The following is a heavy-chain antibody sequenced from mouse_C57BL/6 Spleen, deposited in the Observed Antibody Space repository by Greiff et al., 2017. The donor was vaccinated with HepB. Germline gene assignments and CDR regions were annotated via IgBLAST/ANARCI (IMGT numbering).Heavy chain of an antibody. CDR2: ISDGGSYT. Sequence: EVKLMESGGGLVKPGGSLKLSCAASGFTFSSYAMSWVRQTPEKRLEWVATISDGGSYTYYPDNVKGRFTISRDNAKSNLYLQMSHLKSEDTAMYYCARGGGYYGGRYFDVWGTGTTVTVSS. CDR3: ARGGGYYGGRYFDV. CDR1: GFTFSSYA. V-gene: IGHV5-4*03. D-gene: IGHD1-2*01. J-gene: IGHJ1*03.